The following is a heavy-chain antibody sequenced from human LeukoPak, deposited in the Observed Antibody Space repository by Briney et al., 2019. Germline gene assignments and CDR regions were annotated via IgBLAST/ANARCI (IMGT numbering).Heavy chain of an antibody. CDR3: ARDGAPYCSGGTCYLFYWFDP. Sequence: SGVSLRLSCAASGFTVSAYAMAWVRQAPGKGLEWVSTIYDDNTYYADSVKGRFTISRDNAKNSLYLQMNSLRAEDTAVYYCARDGAPYCSGGTCYLFYWFDPWGQGTLVTVSS. D-gene: IGHD2-15*01. J-gene: IGHJ5*02. V-gene: IGHV3-66*01. CDR1: GFTVSAYA. CDR2: IYDDNT.